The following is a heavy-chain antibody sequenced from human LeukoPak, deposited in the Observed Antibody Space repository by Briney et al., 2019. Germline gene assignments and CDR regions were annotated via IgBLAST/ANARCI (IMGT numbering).Heavy chain of an antibody. V-gene: IGHV3-23*01. CDR1: GFIFSSYS. CDR3: ARDLFRSGYVFSYYYYYGMDV. CDR2: ISGSGGST. J-gene: IGHJ6*02. Sequence: PGGSLRLSCAASGFIFSSYSMNWVRQAPGKGLEWVSAISGSGGSTYYADSVKGRFTISRDNSKNTLYLQMNSLRAEDTAVYYCARDLFRSGYVFSYYYYYGMDVWGQGTTVTVSS. D-gene: IGHD3-3*01.